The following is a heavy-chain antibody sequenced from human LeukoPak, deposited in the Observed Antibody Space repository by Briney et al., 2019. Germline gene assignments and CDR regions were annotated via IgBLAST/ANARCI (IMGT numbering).Heavy chain of an antibody. CDR3: ARFTPRLSREKFDY. D-gene: IGHD3-3*02. CDR2: ISPYIGNT. CDR1: GYTFTKYD. J-gene: IGHJ4*02. V-gene: IGHV1-18*01. Sequence: ASVKVSCKASGYTFTKYDIHWVRQAPGQGLEWMGWISPYIGNTYYSQKLQGRVTMTTDTSTTTAYMELRSLRSNDTGVYYCARFTPRLSREKFDYWGQGTLVTVSS.